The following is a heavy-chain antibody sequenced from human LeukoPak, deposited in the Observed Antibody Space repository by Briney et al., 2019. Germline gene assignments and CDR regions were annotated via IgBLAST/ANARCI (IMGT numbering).Heavy chain of an antibody. Sequence: ASVKVSCKASGGTFTSYDINWVRQATGQGLEWMGWMNPNSGNTGYAQKFQGRVTMTRNTSISTAYMELSSLRSEDTAVYYCARGPMVRGALEHYYYYYMDVWGKGTTVTISS. D-gene: IGHD3-10*01. CDR2: MNPNSGNT. CDR1: GGTFTSYD. J-gene: IGHJ6*03. CDR3: ARGPMVRGALEHYYYYYMDV. V-gene: IGHV1-8*01.